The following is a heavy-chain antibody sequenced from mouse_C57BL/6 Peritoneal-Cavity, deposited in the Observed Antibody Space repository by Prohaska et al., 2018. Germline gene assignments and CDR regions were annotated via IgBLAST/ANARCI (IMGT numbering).Heavy chain of an antibody. D-gene: IGHD1-1*01. V-gene: IGHV1-69*02. CDR2: IYPSDSDT. J-gene: IGHJ2*01. Sequence: KASGYTFTSYWMHWVKQRPGQGREWIGEIYPSDSDTNYNQKFKGKATLTVDKASSTAYMQLSSLTSEDSAVYYCARWYYGSSFDYWGQGTTLTVSS. CDR3: ARWYYGSSFDY. CDR1: GYTFTSYW.